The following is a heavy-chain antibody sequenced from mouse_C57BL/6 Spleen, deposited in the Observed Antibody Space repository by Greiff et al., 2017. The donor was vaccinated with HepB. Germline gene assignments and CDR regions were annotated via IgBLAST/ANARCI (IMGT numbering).Heavy chain of an antibody. CDR2: ISSGSSTI. CDR3: ARPTVVPFAY. V-gene: IGHV5-17*01. J-gene: IGHJ3*01. Sequence: EVKLVESGGGLVKPGGSLKLSCAASGFTFSDYGMHWVRQAPEKGLEWVAYISSGSSTIYYADTVKGRFTISRDKANNTLFLQMTSLRSEDTARYYYARPTVVPFAYWGQGTLVTVSA. D-gene: IGHD1-1*01. CDR1: GFTFSDYG.